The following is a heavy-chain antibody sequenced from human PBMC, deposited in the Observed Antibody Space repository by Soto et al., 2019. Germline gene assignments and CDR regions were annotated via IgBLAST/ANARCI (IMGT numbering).Heavy chain of an antibody. CDR3: ARSQGGSTTLDIYYYYYYGMDV. CDR2: IIPIFGTA. CDR1: GGTFSSYA. J-gene: IGHJ6*02. V-gene: IGHV1-69*13. Sequence: SVKVSCKAPGGTFSSYAISWARQAPGQGLEWMGGIIPIFGTANYAQKFQGRVTITADESTSTGYMELSSLRSEDTAVYYCARSQGGSTTLDIYYYYYYGMDVWGQGTTDTVSS. D-gene: IGHD2-2*01.